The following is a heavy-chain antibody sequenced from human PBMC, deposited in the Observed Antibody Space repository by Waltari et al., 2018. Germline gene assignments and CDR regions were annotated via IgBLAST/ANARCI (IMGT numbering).Heavy chain of an antibody. CDR2: ISGSGDRT. V-gene: IGHV3-23*01. CDR3: AKGANPQHPYHFEN. Sequence: EVQLLESGGGLVQPGGSLSRSCAASGFTFSRSAMSWVRQAPGKGLEWVSGISGSGDRTDDADSVKGRFTISRDNSKNTLSLQMNSLRVEDTAIYYCAKGANPQHPYHFENWGQGTLVTVSS. CDR1: GFTFSRSA. J-gene: IGHJ4*02.